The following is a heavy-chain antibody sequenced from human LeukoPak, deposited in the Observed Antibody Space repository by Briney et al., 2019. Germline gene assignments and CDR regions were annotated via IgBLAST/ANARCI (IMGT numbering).Heavy chain of an antibody. CDR2: IYYSGST. CDR1: GGSISSYY. CDR3: ARDVGGSYYEY. V-gene: IGHV4-59*01. Sequence: SETLSLTCTVSGGSISSYYWSWLRQPPGKGLEWIGYIYYSGSTNYNPSLKSRVTISVDTSKNQFSLKLSSVTAADTAVYYCARDVGGSYYEYWGQGTLVTVSS. J-gene: IGHJ4*02. D-gene: IGHD1-26*01.